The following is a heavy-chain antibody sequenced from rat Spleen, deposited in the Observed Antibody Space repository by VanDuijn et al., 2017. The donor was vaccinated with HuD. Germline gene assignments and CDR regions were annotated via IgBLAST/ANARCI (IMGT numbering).Heavy chain of an antibody. V-gene: IGHV2-6*01. J-gene: IGHJ3*01. CDR1: GFSLTSYH. D-gene: IGHD1-12*02. CDR2: ISSGGTT. CDR3: TTFYYYDGSYYYPFAY. Sequence: QVQLKESGPGLVQPSQTLSLTCTVSGFSLTSYHVSWVRQPPGKDLEWIAAISSGGTTYYNSPLKSRLSISRDTSKSQVFLKMNSLQTEDTAIYFCTTFYYYDGSYYYPFAYWGQGTLVTVSS.